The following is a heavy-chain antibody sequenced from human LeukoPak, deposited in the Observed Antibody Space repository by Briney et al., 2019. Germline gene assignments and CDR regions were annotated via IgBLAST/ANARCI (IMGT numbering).Heavy chain of an antibody. CDR2: IGTAGDT. CDR1: GFTFSSYD. CDR3: ARDSGSYYRAFDI. D-gene: IGHD1-26*01. Sequence: GGSLRLSCAASGFTFSSYDMHWVRQATGKGLEWVSAIGTAGDTYYPGSVKGRFTISRDNAKNSLYLQMNSLRAEDTAVYYCARDSGSYYRAFDIWGQGTMLTVSS. J-gene: IGHJ3*02. V-gene: IGHV3-13*01.